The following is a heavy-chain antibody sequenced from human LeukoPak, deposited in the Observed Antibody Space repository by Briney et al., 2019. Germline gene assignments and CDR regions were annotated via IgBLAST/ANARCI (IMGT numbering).Heavy chain of an antibody. Sequence: GGSLRLSCAASGFTFSSYSMNWVRQAPGKGLEWVSSIDFTSRYIYNADSVKGRFTTSRDNAKNSLDLQMNSLRAEDTALYYCAKDIREYSSSWYYFDYWGQGTLVTVSS. CDR2: IDFTSRYI. CDR3: AKDIREYSSSWYYFDY. V-gene: IGHV3-21*04. J-gene: IGHJ4*02. D-gene: IGHD6-13*01. CDR1: GFTFSSYS.